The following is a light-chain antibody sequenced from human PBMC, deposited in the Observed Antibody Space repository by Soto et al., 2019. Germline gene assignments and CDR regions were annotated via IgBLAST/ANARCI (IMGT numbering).Light chain of an antibody. V-gene: IGLV1-40*01. J-gene: IGLJ3*02. CDR1: SSNIGAGYD. CDR3: QSYDSSLSGGV. CDR2: GNS. Sequence: QSVLTQPPSVSGAPGQRVTISCTGSSSNIGAGYDVHWYQQLPGTAPKLLIYGNSNRPSGVPDRFSGSTSGTSASLAITGLQAEDEADYYCQSYDSSLSGGVFGGGTKLTVL.